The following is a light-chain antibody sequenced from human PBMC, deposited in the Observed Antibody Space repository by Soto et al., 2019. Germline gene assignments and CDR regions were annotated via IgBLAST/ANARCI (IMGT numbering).Light chain of an antibody. J-gene: IGKJ1*01. CDR3: QLYGGMWT. V-gene: IGKV1-5*01. CDR1: QSSSNR. Sequence: DIQMTQSPSTLSASVGDRVTIPCRASQSSSNRFAWYQQKPGKAPKVLIYDASSLESGVPSRFSGSGSGTEFILTISSLQPDDFASYCCQLYGGMWTFGQGTKVDIK. CDR2: DAS.